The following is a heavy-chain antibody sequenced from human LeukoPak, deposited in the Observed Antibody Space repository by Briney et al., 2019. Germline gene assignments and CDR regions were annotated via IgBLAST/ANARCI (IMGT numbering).Heavy chain of an antibody. CDR1: GYSISSGYY. V-gene: IGHV4-38-2*01. Sequence: SETLSLTCAVSGYSISSGYYWGWIRQPPGKGLEWIGSIYHSGSTNYNPSLKSRVTISVDTSKNQFSLKLSSVTAADTAVYYCARTYYDFWSGYYRDNNWFDPWGQGTLVTVSS. D-gene: IGHD3-3*01. CDR2: IYHSGST. J-gene: IGHJ5*02. CDR3: ARTYYDFWSGYYRDNNWFDP.